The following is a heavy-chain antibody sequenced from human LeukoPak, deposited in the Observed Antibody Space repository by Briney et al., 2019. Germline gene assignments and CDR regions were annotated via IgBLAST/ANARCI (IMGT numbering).Heavy chain of an antibody. CDR1: GFTFTTYV. D-gene: IGHD1-14*01. CDR2: ISGTSVNI. J-gene: IGHJ4*02. V-gene: IGHV3-23*01. Sequence: GGSLRHSCAASGFTFTTYVMGWVRQAPGTGLEWVSSISGTSVNIEYADSVKGRFTISRDNSKNTLYLQMNSLRAEDTAVYYCAKKLPANREFDYWGQGTLVTVSS. CDR3: AKKLPANREFDY.